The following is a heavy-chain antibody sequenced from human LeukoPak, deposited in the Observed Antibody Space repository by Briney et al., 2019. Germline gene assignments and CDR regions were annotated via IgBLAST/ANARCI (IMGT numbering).Heavy chain of an antibody. J-gene: IGHJ4*02. CDR1: GFTVSSNY. V-gene: IGHV3-66*01. CDR2: IYSGGST. Sequence: GSLRLSCAASGFTVSSNYMSWVRQAPGKGLEWVSVIYSGGSTYYADSVKGRFTISRDNSKNTLYLQMNSLRAEDTAVYYCARGQGRSPPPYFDYWGQGTLVTVSS. CDR3: ARGQGRSPPPYFDY.